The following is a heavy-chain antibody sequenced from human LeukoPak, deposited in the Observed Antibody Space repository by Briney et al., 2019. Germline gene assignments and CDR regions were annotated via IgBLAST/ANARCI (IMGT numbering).Heavy chain of an antibody. J-gene: IGHJ3*02. D-gene: IGHD2-15*01. CDR1: GYSSSGGYH. V-gene: IGHV4-38-2*02. CDR2: IYRSGIT. CDR3: ARRRSYGSSRAFDI. Sequence: PSETLSLTGIGSGYSSSGGYHWAWVRQPPGKRLGGIGSIYRSGITYYNPSLQSRVTISVDTSKNQFSLKLSSVTAADTAVYYCARRRSYGSSRAFDIWGQGTMVTVSS.